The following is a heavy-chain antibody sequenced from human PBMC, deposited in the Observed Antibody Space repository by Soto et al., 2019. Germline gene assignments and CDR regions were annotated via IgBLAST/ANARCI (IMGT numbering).Heavy chain of an antibody. J-gene: IGHJ1*01. CDR1: GFTFSSYS. CDR2: ISSSSSYI. CDR3: ARELAVAGSPFTEYFQH. Sequence: EVQLVESGGGLVKPGGSLRLSCAASGFTFSSYSMNWVRQAPGKGLEWVSSISSSSSYIYYEDSVKGRFTISRDNAKNSLYLPMNSLRAEDTAVYYCARELAVAGSPFTEYFQHWGQGTLVTVSS. D-gene: IGHD6-19*01. V-gene: IGHV3-21*01.